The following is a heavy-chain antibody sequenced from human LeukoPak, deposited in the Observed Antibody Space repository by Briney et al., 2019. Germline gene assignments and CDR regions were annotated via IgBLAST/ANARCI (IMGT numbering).Heavy chain of an antibody. CDR1: GFTFSSYG. J-gene: IGHJ6*02. CDR2: ISYDGSNK. CDR3: AKDRDIAAAGYDGFDYYYGMDV. V-gene: IGHV3-30*18. Sequence: GGSLRLSCAASGFTFSSYGMHWVRQAPGKGLEWVAVISYDGSNKYYADSVKGRFTISRDNSKNTLYLQMNSVRPRRTAVNYRAKDRDIAAAGYDGFDYYYGMDVWGQGTTVTVSS. D-gene: IGHD6-13*01.